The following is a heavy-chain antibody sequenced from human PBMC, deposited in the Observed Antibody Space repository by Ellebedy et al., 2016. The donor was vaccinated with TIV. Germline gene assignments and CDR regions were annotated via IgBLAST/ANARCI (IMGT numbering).Heavy chain of an antibody. CDR3: ARVKAFVVVPGPRYSYSMDV. J-gene: IGHJ6*04. Sequence: SETLSLTXAVYGGSFSGYYWSWIRQPPGKGLEYIGKIDHRAGTSYNPSLMRRLTISVDTSKSQFSLKLASVTAADTAVYYCARVKAFVVVPGPRYSYSMDVWGKGTTVTVSS. CDR2: IDHRAGT. D-gene: IGHD2-15*01. V-gene: IGHV4-34*01. CDR1: GGSFSGYY.